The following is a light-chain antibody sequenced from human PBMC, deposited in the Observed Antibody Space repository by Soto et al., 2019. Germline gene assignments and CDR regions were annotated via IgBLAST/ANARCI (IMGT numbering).Light chain of an antibody. CDR2: DVS. Sequence: QSALTQPASVSGSPGQSITISFTGTSSDVGGYNYVSWYQQHPGKAPKLMVYDVSNRGSGDSNRFSGSKSGNTASLTISGLQAEDEADYYCSAYTSSSTVVFGGGTKLTVL. V-gene: IGLV2-14*01. CDR1: SSDVGGYNY. J-gene: IGLJ2*01. CDR3: SAYTSSSTVV.